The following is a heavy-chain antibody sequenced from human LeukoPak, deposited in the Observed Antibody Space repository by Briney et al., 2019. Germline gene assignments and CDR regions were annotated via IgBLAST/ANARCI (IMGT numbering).Heavy chain of an antibody. Sequence: SETLSLTCTVSGGSISSYYWSWIRQPPGKGLGWIGYIYYSGSTNYNPSLKSRVTISVDTSKNQFSLKLSSVTAADTAVYYCARQIVGATTGLGYWGQGTLVTVSS. CDR3: ARQIVGATTGLGY. CDR2: IYYSGST. V-gene: IGHV4-59*01. J-gene: IGHJ4*02. CDR1: GGSISSYY. D-gene: IGHD1-26*01.